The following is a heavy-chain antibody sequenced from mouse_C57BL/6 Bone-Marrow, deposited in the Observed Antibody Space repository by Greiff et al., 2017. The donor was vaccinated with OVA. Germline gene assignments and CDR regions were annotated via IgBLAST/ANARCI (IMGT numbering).Heavy chain of an antibody. D-gene: IGHD1-1*01. V-gene: IGHV1-66*01. CDR2: IYPGSGNT. Sequence: QVHVKQSGPELVKPGASVKISCKASGYSFTSYYIHWVKQRPGQGLEWIGWIYPGSGNTKYNEKFKGKATLTADTSSSTAYMQLSSLTSEDSAVYYCASTPYYYGSSYSFAYWGQGTLVTVSA. CDR3: ASTPYYYGSSYSFAY. J-gene: IGHJ3*01. CDR1: GYSFTSYY.